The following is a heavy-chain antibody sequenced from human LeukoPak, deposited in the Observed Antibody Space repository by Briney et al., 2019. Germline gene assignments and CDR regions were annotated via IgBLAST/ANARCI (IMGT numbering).Heavy chain of an antibody. D-gene: IGHD6-13*01. CDR3: AKDSAYRYSSSWYSYY. Sequence: SQTLSLTCTVSGGSISSGGYYWSWIRQHPGKGLEWIGYIYYSGSTYYNPSLKSRVTISVDTSKNQFSLKLSSVTAEDTAVYYCAKDSAYRYSSSWYSYYWGQGTLVTVSS. CDR2: IYYSGST. J-gene: IGHJ4*02. V-gene: IGHV4-31*03. CDR1: GGSISSGGYY.